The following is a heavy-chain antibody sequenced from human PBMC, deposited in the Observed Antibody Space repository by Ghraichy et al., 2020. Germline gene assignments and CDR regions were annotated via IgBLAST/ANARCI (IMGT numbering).Heavy chain of an antibody. CDR2: INHSGST. J-gene: IGHJ5*02. CDR1: GGSVSGYY. D-gene: IGHD3-10*01. CDR3: ARDGLLCFGEHVPYKCFDP. Sequence: SETLSLTCAVSGGSVSGYYWSWIRQPPGKGLEWIGEINHSGSTNYNPSLKSRVTISVDTSKNQFSLKLSSVTAADTAVYYCARDGLLCFGEHVPYKCFDPWGPGTLVAVYS. V-gene: IGHV4-34*01.